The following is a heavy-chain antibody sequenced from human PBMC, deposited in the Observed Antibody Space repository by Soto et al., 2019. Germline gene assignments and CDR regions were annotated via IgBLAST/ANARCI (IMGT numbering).Heavy chain of an antibody. Sequence: QVHLVQSGAEVKKPGASVRVSCKVSGHNLTQLSIYWVRQSPGTGLECMGGFDPKDGLPIYAQNFQGRVTMTEDASTDTVYMEVESRRSEDTAVYYCATVVGLGRYYFDAWGQGTLVTVSS. CDR2: FDPKDGLP. D-gene: IGHD2-15*01. V-gene: IGHV1-24*01. CDR3: ATVVGLGRYYFDA. CDR1: GHNLTQLS. J-gene: IGHJ5*02.